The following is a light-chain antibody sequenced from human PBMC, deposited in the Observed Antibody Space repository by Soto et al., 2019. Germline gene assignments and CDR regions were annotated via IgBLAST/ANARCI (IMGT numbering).Light chain of an antibody. V-gene: IGKV3-15*01. CDR2: GAS. CDR1: QSISSN. CDR3: QQYKNWPHT. J-gene: IGKJ5*01. Sequence: EIVMTQSPATLSVSPGERATLSCRASQSISSNLAWYHQKPGQVPRPLIYGASTRATGIPARFSGSGSGTEFTLTISRLQSEDFAVYYCQQYKNWPHTFGQGTRLEIK.